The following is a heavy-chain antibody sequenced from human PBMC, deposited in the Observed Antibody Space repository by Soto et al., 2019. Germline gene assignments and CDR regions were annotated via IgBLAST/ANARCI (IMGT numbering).Heavy chain of an antibody. CDR2: IYSTGSP. J-gene: IGHJ4*02. V-gene: IGHV4-39*01. CDR3: VSGGRWETPQDY. CDR1: GVSISRSDYS. Sequence: PSETLSLTCTVSGVSISRSDYSCAWIRQPPGKGPAWLGSIYSTGSPDFSPSLKSRVSISADTSKNQFSLKLTSVTAADTAVYHCVSGGRWETPQDYWGQGTLVTVSS. D-gene: IGHD1-26*01.